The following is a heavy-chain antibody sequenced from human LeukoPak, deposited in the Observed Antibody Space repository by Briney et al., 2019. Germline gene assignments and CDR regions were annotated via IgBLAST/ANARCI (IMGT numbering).Heavy chain of an antibody. D-gene: IGHD4-17*01. Sequence: GGSLRLSCAASGFTFSSYSMNWVRQAPGKGLEWVSSISSSSSYIYCADSVKGRFTISRDNAKNSLYLQMNSLRAEDTAVYYCARGQTTVTYLDDRDYWGQGTLVTVSS. CDR3: ARGQTTVTYLDDRDY. V-gene: IGHV3-21*01. CDR2: ISSSSSYI. CDR1: GFTFSSYS. J-gene: IGHJ4*02.